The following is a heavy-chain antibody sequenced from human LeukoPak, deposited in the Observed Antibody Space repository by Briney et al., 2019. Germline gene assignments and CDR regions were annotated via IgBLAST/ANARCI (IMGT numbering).Heavy chain of an antibody. Sequence: PGGSLRLSCAASGFTFSSYSMNWVRQAPGKGLEWVSYISSSSSTIYYADSVKGRFTISRDNSKNTLYLQMNSLRAEDTAVYYCASGDYVWGSYRYWFDYWGQGTLVTVSS. D-gene: IGHD3-16*02. V-gene: IGHV3-48*01. CDR3: ASGDYVWGSYRYWFDY. CDR1: GFTFSSYS. J-gene: IGHJ4*02. CDR2: ISSSSSTI.